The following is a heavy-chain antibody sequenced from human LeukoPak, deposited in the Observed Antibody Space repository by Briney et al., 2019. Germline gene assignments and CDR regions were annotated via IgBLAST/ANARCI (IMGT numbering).Heavy chain of an antibody. CDR3: AKEKGFSSPYYYYYMDV. V-gene: IGHV3-53*01. CDR1: GFTVSSNY. D-gene: IGHD6-13*01. Sequence: GGSLRLSCAASGFTVSSNYMSWVRQAPGKGLEWVSVIYSGGSTYYADSVKGRFTISRDNSKNSLYLQMNSLRAEDTALYYCAKEKGFSSPYYYYYMDVWGKGTTVTVSS. J-gene: IGHJ6*03. CDR2: IYSGGST.